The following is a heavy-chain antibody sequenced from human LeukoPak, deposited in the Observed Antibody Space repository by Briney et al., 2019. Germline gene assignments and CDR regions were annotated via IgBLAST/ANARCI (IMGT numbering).Heavy chain of an antibody. CDR3: ARDLYRAGINTGYYFDY. D-gene: IGHD1-14*01. CDR2: IIPIFGTA. Sequence: SVKVSCKASGGTFSSYAISWARHAPGQGLEWMGRIIPIFGTANYAQKFQGRVTITTDESTSTAYMELSSLRSEDTAVYYCARDLYRAGINTGYYFDYWGQGTLVTVSS. CDR1: GGTFSSYA. V-gene: IGHV1-69*05. J-gene: IGHJ4*02.